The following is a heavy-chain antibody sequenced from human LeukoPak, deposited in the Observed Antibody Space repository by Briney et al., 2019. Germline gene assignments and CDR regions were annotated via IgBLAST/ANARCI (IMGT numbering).Heavy chain of an antibody. CDR1: GFTFGSYW. CDR2: INSDGGTT. V-gene: IGHV3-74*01. Sequence: GGSLRLSCAASGFTFGSYWMHWVRQAPGKGLVWVSRINSDGGTTSYADSVKGRFTISRDNAKNTLYLQMNSLRAEDTAVYYCARDAFGVDKSPFWGQGTLVTVSS. CDR3: ARDAFGVDKSPF. D-gene: IGHD3-3*01. J-gene: IGHJ4*02.